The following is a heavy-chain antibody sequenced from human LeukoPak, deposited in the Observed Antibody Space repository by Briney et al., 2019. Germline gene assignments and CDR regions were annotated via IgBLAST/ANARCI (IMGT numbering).Heavy chain of an antibody. V-gene: IGHV4-39*01. D-gene: IGHD4-17*01. CDR3: ARTRAYGEHSNDYYYYYMDV. CDR1: GGSISSSAYH. J-gene: IGHJ6*03. Sequence: PSETLSLTCTVSGGSISSSAYHWGWIRQPPGKGLEWIGTIYYSGSTFYNPSLKSRATISVDTSKNQFSLKVTSVTAADTAVYYCARTRAYGEHSNDYYYYYMDVWGKGTTVTISS. CDR2: IYYSGST.